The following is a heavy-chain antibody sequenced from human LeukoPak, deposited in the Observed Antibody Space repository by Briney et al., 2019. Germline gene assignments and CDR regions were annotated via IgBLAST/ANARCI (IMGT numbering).Heavy chain of an antibody. CDR2: IDCGGIT. CDR3: AGTREYSWPYSYLD. J-gene: IGHJ4*02. V-gene: IGHV3-53*01. CDR1: RFTASSNY. Sequence: GGSLRLSCAPSRFTASSNYMSSVRQAPGKGLGWVSVIDCGGITYYADSVKGRFTISRDNSKNTLYLQMNSLRAEDTAVYYCAGTREYSWPYSYLDWGQGTLVTVSS. D-gene: IGHD5-18*01.